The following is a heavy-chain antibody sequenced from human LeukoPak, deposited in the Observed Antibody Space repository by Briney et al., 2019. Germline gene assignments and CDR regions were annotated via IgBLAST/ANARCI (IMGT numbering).Heavy chain of an antibody. CDR1: SGSINRYY. D-gene: IGHD6-13*01. CDR2: INWSGGST. CDR3: ARDGVAAAGMDY. Sequence: PSETLSLTCTVSSGSINRYYWNWLPHPPGKALEGGSGINWSGGSTGYADSVKGRFTISRDNAKNSLYLQMNSLRAEDTALYYCARDGVAAAGMDYWGQGTLVTVSS. V-gene: IGHV3-20*04. J-gene: IGHJ4*02.